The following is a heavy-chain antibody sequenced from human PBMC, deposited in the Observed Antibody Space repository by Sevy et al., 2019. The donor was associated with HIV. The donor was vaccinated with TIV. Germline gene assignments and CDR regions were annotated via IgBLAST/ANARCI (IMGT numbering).Heavy chain of an antibody. D-gene: IGHD2-15*01. Sequence: SLTCTVSGDSIGNNYWSWIRQPPGKGLEWIGYFYYSGRTNYNPSLKSRVTISADTSKNQFSLKLISVTAADTAVYFCASCSPDYYYGMDVWGQGTTVTVSS. CDR2: FYYSGRT. J-gene: IGHJ6*02. V-gene: IGHV4-59*01. CDR3: ASCSPDYYYGMDV. CDR1: GDSIGNNY.